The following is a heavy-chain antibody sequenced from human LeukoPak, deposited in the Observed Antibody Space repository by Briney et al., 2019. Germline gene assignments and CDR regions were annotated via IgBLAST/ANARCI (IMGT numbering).Heavy chain of an antibody. V-gene: IGHV3-53*01. CDR2: IYNDGNT. CDR1: GFTVSSDY. CDR3: ARAPNGWYFDY. D-gene: IGHD6-19*01. Sequence: GGSQRLSCAASGFTVSSDYMSWVRRAPGKGLEWVSAIYNDGNTYYADSVKGRFTIFRDNSKNTLYLQMNSLRVEDTAVYYCARAPNGWYFDYWGQGSLVTVSS. J-gene: IGHJ4*02.